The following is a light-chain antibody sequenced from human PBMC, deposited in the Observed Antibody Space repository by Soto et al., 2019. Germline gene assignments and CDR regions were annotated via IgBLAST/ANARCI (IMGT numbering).Light chain of an antibody. J-gene: IGLJ1*01. CDR3: CSYGSGSTLYV. CDR1: SSDVGGYNS. Sequence: QSVLTQPASLSGSPGQSITISCTGTSSDVGGYNSVSWYPQHPGKAPKVIIFDVSSRPSGVSSRFSGSKSGNTASLTISGLQAEDEADYYCCSYGSGSTLYVFGAGTKVTVL. V-gene: IGLV2-14*03. CDR2: DVS.